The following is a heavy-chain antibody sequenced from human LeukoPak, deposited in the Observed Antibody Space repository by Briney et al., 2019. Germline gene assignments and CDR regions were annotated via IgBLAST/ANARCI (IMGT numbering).Heavy chain of an antibody. V-gene: IGHV3-7*01. CDR3: ARDIEAAGLFLDY. J-gene: IGHJ4*02. CDR1: GFTFSSYW. CDR2: MKYDGSEK. Sequence: GGSLRLSCAASGFTFSSYWMSSVRQAPGKGLEWVANMKYDGSEKYYMDSVKGRFTISRDNAKNSLYLQMNSLRAEDTAVYYCARDIEAAGLFLDYWGQGTLVTVSS. D-gene: IGHD6-13*01.